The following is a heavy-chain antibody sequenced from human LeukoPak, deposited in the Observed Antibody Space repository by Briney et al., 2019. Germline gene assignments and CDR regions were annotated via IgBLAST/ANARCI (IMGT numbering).Heavy chain of an antibody. D-gene: IGHD3-22*01. Sequence: PSETLSLTCTVSGGSISSYYWSWIRQPPGKGLEWIGYIYYSGSTNYNPSLKSRVTISVDTSKNQFSLKLSSVTAADTAVYYCARAEAIFGWLGDWGQGTLVTVSS. CDR1: GGSISSYY. J-gene: IGHJ4*02. CDR2: IYYSGST. CDR3: ARAEAIFGWLGD. V-gene: IGHV4-59*01.